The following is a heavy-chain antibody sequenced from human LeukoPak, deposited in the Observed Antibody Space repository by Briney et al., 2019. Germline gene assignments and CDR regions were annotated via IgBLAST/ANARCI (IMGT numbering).Heavy chain of an antibody. J-gene: IGHJ4*02. CDR2: INPSGGST. Sequence: GGSLRLSCAASGFTFSSYAMHWVRQAPGQGLEWMGIINPSGGSTSYAQKFQGRVTMTRDMSTSTVYMELSSLRSEDTAVYYCAREGGSDSSGYLDYWGQGTLITVSS. D-gene: IGHD3-22*01. CDR1: GFTFSSYA. CDR3: AREGGSDSSGYLDY. V-gene: IGHV1-46*01.